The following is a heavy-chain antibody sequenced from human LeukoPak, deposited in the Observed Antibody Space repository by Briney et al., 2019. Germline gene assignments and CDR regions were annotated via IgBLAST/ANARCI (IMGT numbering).Heavy chain of an antibody. Sequence: SETLSLTCTVSGGSISSYYWSWIRQPPGKGLEWIGYIYYSGSTNHNPSLKSRVTISVDTSKNQFSLKLSSVTAADTAVYYCARIYCSSTSCYDYWGQGTLVTVSS. D-gene: IGHD2-2*01. V-gene: IGHV4-59*01. J-gene: IGHJ4*02. CDR2: IYYSGST. CDR1: GGSISSYY. CDR3: ARIYCSSTSCYDY.